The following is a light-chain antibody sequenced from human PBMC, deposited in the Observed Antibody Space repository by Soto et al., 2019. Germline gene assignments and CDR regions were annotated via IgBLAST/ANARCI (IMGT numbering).Light chain of an antibody. Sequence: DIQMTQSPSSVSASVGDRVTISCRASQDIDRWLAWFQHKPGKAPKLLISTASSLQSGVPSRFSDSGSGTDFTLTIASLQFEDFATYYCLQSDTFPYTFGLGTKLEIK. CDR1: QDIDRW. CDR2: TAS. J-gene: IGKJ2*01. CDR3: LQSDTFPYT. V-gene: IGKV1D-12*01.